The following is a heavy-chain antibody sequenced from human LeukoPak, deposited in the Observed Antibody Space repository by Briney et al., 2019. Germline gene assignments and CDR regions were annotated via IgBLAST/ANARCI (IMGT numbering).Heavy chain of an antibody. D-gene: IGHD3-16*02. CDR2: INHSGST. V-gene: IGHV4-34*01. Sequence: SETLSLTRAVYGGPFSGYCWCWIRQPPGKGQEWIGEINHSGSTNYNPSLKSRVTISVDTSKNQFSLKLSSVTAADTAVYYCARGRFMITFGVVIAHTTALFDYWGQGTLVTVSS. J-gene: IGHJ4*02. CDR3: ARGRFMITFGVVIAHTTALFDY. CDR1: GGPFSGYC.